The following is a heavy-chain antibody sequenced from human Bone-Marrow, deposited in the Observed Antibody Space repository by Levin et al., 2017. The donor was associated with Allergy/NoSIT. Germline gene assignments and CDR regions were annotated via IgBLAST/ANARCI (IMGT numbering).Heavy chain of an antibody. CDR1: GFTFSGFY. D-gene: IGHD4-17*01. J-gene: IGHJ4*02. Sequence: GESLKISCAASGFTFSGFYINWVRQAPGKGLEWVSGISYSGESTYYADSVKGRFTISRDNSKNTVYLQMNSLRAEDTAVYYCATAPTVMENYWGQGTLVTVSS. CDR2: ISYSGEST. V-gene: IGHV3-23*01. CDR3: ATAPTVMENY.